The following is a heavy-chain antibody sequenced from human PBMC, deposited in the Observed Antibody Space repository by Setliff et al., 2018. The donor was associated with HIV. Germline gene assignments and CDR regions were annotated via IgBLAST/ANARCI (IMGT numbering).Heavy chain of an antibody. Sequence: PSETLSLTCSVSGDSVSSRKYYWGWIRQSPGKGLEWIGSVYFNGITHDNPSLKSRVTISVDMSKNQFSLRLSSVTAADTAVYYCARRWGEAFDYWGQGTLVTVSS. CDR2: VYFNGIT. D-gene: IGHD1-26*01. J-gene: IGHJ4*02. CDR1: GDSVSSRKYY. V-gene: IGHV4-39*07. CDR3: ARRWGEAFDY.